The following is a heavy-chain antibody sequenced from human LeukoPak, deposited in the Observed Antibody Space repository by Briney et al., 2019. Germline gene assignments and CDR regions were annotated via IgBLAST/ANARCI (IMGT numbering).Heavy chain of an antibody. CDR2: FDPEDGET. V-gene: IGHV1-24*01. Sequence: ASVKVSCKVSGYTLTELSMHWVRQAPGKGLEWMGGFDPEDGETIYAQKFQGRVTITRNTSISTAYMELSSLRSEDTAVYYCARGIGGSIAARPIYYYMDVWGKGTTVTVSS. J-gene: IGHJ6*03. CDR3: ARGIGGSIAARPIYYYMDV. D-gene: IGHD6-6*01. CDR1: GYTLTELS.